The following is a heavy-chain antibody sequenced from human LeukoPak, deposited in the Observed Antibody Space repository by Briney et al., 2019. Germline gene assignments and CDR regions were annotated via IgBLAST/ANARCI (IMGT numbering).Heavy chain of an antibody. D-gene: IGHD3-22*01. CDR2: ISGSGGST. CDR1: GFTFSSYS. J-gene: IGHJ4*02. V-gene: IGHV3-23*01. Sequence: GGSLRLSCAASGFTFSSYSMNWVRQAPGKGLEWVSAISGSGGSTYYADSVKGRFTISRDNSKNTLYLQMNSLRAEDTAVYYCAKDLYYDSSGNVDYWGQGTLVTVSS. CDR3: AKDLYYDSSGNVDY.